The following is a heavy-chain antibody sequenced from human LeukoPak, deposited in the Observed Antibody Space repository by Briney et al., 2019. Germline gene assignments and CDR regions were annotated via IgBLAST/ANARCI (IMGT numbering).Heavy chain of an antibody. Sequence: GRSLRLSCAASGFTFSSYAMHWVRQAPGKGLEWVAVISYDGSNKYYADSVKGRFTISRDNSKNTLYLQMNSLRAEDTAVYYCARDHYDSSGYSAHIDYWGQGTLVTVSS. CDR3: ARDHYDSSGYSAHIDY. J-gene: IGHJ4*02. CDR1: GFTFSSYA. D-gene: IGHD3-22*01. CDR2: ISYDGSNK. V-gene: IGHV3-30-3*01.